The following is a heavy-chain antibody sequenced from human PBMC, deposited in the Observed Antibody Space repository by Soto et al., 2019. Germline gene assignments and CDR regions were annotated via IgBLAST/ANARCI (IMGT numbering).Heavy chain of an antibody. V-gene: IGHV3-64D*06. J-gene: IGHJ4*02. CDR3: VRSRGGNNFDFFD. CDR2: VRGNGDPP. CDR1: GFTFSSYA. D-gene: IGHD2-15*01. Sequence: GGSLRLSCSTSGFTFSSYAMHWVRQSPGKGLEYISGVRGNGDPPFYADSVKGRFTISRDNSKNTVYLQMSSLSADDAAVYYCVRSRGGNNFDFFDWGQGTLVTVSS.